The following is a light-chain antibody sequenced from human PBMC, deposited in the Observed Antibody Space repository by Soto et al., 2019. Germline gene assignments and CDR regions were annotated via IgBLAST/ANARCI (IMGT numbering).Light chain of an antibody. CDR1: SSDVGGYNY. Sequence: QSVLTQPASVSGSPGQSITISCTGTSSDVGGYNYVSWYQQLPGKAPKLIIYDVNNRPPGVSNRFSASKSANAASLTISGLQAEDEADDYCTSYTSSNSLYVFGTGTKVTVL. J-gene: IGLJ1*01. V-gene: IGLV2-14*03. CDR3: TSYTSSNSLYV. CDR2: DVN.